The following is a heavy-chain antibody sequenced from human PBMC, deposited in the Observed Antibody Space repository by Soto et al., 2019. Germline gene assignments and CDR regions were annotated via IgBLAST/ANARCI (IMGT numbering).Heavy chain of an antibody. D-gene: IGHD1-26*01. CDR3: ARDTGSGLRVEPGIFEY. V-gene: IGHV1-3*01. J-gene: IGHJ4*02. CDR1: GYAFTSYT. Sequence: QVQLVQSGAEVKKPGASVKVSCNPSGYAFTSYTMHWVRQAPGQGLEWMGWINADNGDSKYSQKFQGRVTITRDTSASIAYMELSSLRSEDTAVYYCARDTGSGLRVEPGIFEYWGQGTLVNVSS. CDR2: INADNGDS.